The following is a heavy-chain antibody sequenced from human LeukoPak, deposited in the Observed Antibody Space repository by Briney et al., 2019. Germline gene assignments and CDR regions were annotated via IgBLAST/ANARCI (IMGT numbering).Heavy chain of an antibody. CDR1: GFIFSTYG. J-gene: IGHJ4*02. CDR3: AKSPSGDFDY. D-gene: IGHD7-27*01. CDR2: IRHDGSIK. V-gene: IGHV3-30*02. Sequence: GGSLRLSCAASGFIFSTYGMYWVRQAPGKGLEWVAFIRHDGSIKNYADSVKGRSTISRDNSKNTLYLQMNSLRAEDTAVYYCAKSPSGDFDYWGQGTLVTVSS.